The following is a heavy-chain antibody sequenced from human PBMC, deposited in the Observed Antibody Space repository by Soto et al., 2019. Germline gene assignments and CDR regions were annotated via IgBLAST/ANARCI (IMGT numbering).Heavy chain of an antibody. CDR1: GDSVSSNSAA. D-gene: IGHD1-1*01. Sequence: SQTLSLTCAISGDSVSSNSAACNWIRQSPSRGLEWLGRTYYRSKWYNDYAVSVKSRITINPDTSKNQFSLQLNSVTPEDTAVYYCARDDVGRNDAYYYYGMDVWGQGTTVTVSS. J-gene: IGHJ6*02. CDR2: TYYRSKWYN. CDR3: ARDDVGRNDAYYYYGMDV. V-gene: IGHV6-1*01.